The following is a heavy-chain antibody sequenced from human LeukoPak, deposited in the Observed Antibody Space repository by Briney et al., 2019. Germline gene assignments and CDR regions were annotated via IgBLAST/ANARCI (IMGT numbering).Heavy chain of an antibody. D-gene: IGHD5-24*01. V-gene: IGHV4-59*01. CDR1: GGSSSSYY. J-gene: IGHJ4*02. Sequence: SETLSLTCTVSGGSSSSYYWSWIRQPPGKGLEWIGYIYYSGSTNYNPSLKSRVTILVDTSKNQFSLRLSSVTAADTAVYYCARSGGDRVEMPTIIDYWGQGALVTVSS. CDR2: IYYSGST. CDR3: ARSGGDRVEMPTIIDY.